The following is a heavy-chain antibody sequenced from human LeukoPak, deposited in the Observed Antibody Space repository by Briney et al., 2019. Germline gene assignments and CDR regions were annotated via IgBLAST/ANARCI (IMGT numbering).Heavy chain of an antibody. J-gene: IGHJ4*02. Sequence: GGSLRLSCAASRFTFSSYTMNWVRQAPGEGLEWVSSISSSSTYIYYADSLKDRFTVSRDNAKNSLYLQMHSLRAEDTAVYYCARARYDYYDSSGYYSFDYWGQGTLVTVSS. V-gene: IGHV3-21*01. CDR1: RFTFSSYT. CDR3: ARARYDYYDSSGYYSFDY. D-gene: IGHD3-22*01. CDR2: ISSSSTYI.